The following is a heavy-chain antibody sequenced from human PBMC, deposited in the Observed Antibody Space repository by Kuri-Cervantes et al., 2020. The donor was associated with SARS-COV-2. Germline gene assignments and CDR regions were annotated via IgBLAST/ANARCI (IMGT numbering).Heavy chain of an antibody. D-gene: IGHD5-12*01. CDR3: AKAYDPYGMDV. CDR1: GFTFSSYG. CDR2: ISYDGSNK. V-gene: IGHV3-30*18. Sequence: GESLKISCAASGFTFSSYGTHWVRQAPGKGLEWVAVISYDGSNKYYADSVKGRFTISRDNSKNTLYLQMNSLRAEDTAVYYCAKAYDPYGMDVWGQGTTVTVSS. J-gene: IGHJ6*02.